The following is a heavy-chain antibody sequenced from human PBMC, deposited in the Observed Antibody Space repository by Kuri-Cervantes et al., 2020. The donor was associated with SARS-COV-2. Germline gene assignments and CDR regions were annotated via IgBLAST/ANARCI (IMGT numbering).Heavy chain of an antibody. Sequence: GESLKISCAASGFNFDNYAMYWVRQAPGKGLEWVSAISGSGGSIYYADSVKGRFTISRDNAKNSLYLQMNSLRAEDTAVYYCARDSVRVVPAANYYYYYGMDVWGQGTTVTVSS. J-gene: IGHJ6*02. CDR2: ISGSGGSI. V-gene: IGHV3-23*01. D-gene: IGHD2-2*01. CDR3: ARDSVRVVPAANYYYYYGMDV. CDR1: GFNFDNYA.